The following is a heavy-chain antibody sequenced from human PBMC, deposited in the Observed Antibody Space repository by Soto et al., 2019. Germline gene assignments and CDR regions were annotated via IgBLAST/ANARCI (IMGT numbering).Heavy chain of an antibody. CDR3: ARAHLDYYDSSGPPTYFDY. J-gene: IGHJ4*02. CDR2: IYYSGST. CDR1: GGSTSSGDYY. V-gene: IGHV4-30-4*01. Sequence: SATQSVTCTVSGGSTSSGDYYWSWIRQPAGKGLEWIGYIYYSGSTYYNPSLKSRVTISVDTSKNQFSLKLSSVTAADTAVYYCARAHLDYYDSSGPPTYFDYWGQGTLVTVSS. D-gene: IGHD3-22*01.